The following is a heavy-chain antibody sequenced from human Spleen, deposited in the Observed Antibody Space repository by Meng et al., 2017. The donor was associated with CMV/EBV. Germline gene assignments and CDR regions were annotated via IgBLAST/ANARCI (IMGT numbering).Heavy chain of an antibody. CDR3: ARGPAEVYHYYGLDV. J-gene: IGHJ6*02. CDR2: IIPILGIA. Sequence: SVKVSCKASGGTFSSYTISWVRQAPGQGLEWMGRIIPILGIANYAQKFQGRVTITADKSTSTAYMELSSLRSDDTAVYYCARGPAEVYHYYGLDVWGQGTTVTVSS. CDR1: GGTFSSYT. V-gene: IGHV1-69*02.